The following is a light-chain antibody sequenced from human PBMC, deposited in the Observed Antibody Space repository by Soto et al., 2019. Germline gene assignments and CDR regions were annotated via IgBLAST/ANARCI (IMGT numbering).Light chain of an antibody. CDR2: DAS. CDR1: QSLSYY. CDR3: QQRTYSIT. Sequence: EIALTQSPATLSLSPGESATLSCRASQSLSYYLAWYQQKPGQAPRLLIYDASHRATGIPVRFSGSGSGTDFTLTISSLEPEDFAVYYCQQRTYSITFGQGTRLEIK. J-gene: IGKJ5*01. V-gene: IGKV3-11*01.